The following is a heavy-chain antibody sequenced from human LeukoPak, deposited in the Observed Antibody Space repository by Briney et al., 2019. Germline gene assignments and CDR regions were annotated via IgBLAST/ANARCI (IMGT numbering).Heavy chain of an antibody. CDR3: ARDWYDNSDAFDI. D-gene: IGHD3-9*01. V-gene: IGHV3-23*01. CDR1: GFTFSSYA. Sequence: PGGSLRLSCAASGFTFSSYAMSWVRQAPGKGLEWVSAISGSGGSTYYADSVTGRFTISRDNAKNSLYLQMNSLRAVDTAVYFCARDWYDNSDAFDIWGQGTMVTVSS. CDR2: ISGSGGST. J-gene: IGHJ3*02.